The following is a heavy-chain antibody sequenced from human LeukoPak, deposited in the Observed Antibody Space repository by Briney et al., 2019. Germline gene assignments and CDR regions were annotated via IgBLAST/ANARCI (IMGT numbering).Heavy chain of an antibody. J-gene: IGHJ6*03. CDR3: ARGSRLTKPYYYYYYMDV. Sequence: SETLSLTCAVYGGSFSGYYWSWIRQPPGKGLEWIGEINHSGSTNYNPSLKSRVTISVDTSKNQFSLKLSSVTAADTAVYYCARGSRLTKPYYYYYYMDVWGKGTTDTVPS. V-gene: IGHV4-34*01. CDR2: INHSGST. CDR1: GGSFSGYY. D-gene: IGHD2-8*01.